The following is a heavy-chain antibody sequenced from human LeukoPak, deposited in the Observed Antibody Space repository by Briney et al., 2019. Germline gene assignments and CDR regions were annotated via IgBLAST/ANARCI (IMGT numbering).Heavy chain of an antibody. CDR2: TSDDNGNT. CDR1: GYTFSTYG. V-gene: IGHV1-18*01. D-gene: IGHD5-24*01. Sequence: AASVKVSCTASGYTFSTYGISWVRQAPGQGLEWMAWTSDDNGNTQYAQKFQDRVTVTTDTSTSTAYMELRSLRLDDTAVYYCARLMAEHPYYYYGMDVWGQGTTVTVSS. CDR3: ARLMAEHPYYYYGMDV. J-gene: IGHJ6*02.